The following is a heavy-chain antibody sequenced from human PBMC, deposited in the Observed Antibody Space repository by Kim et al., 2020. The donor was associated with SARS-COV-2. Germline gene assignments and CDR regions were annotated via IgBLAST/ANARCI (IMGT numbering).Heavy chain of an antibody. J-gene: IGHJ4*02. CDR3: ARVSDYGDYLLDY. CDR2: ISTTSSYT. V-gene: IGHV3-11*05. CDR1: GFTFSDYY. D-gene: IGHD4-17*01. Sequence: GGSLRLSCAASGFTFSDYYMSWIRQAPGKGLEWVSYISTTSSYTKYADSVKGRFSISRDNAKNSLYLQMNSLRAEDTAVYYCARVSDYGDYLLDYWGQGTLVTVSS.